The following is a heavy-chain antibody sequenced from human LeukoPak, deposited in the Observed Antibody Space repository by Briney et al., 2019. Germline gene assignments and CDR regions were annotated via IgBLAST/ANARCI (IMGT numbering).Heavy chain of an antibody. Sequence: PGGSLRLSCAASGFTFSSYAMHWVRQAPGKGLEWVAVISYDGSNKYYADSVKGRFTISRDNSKNTLYLQMNSLRAEDTAVYYCAKRPGYYDSSGYYFDYWGQGTLVTVSS. J-gene: IGHJ4*02. CDR2: ISYDGSNK. V-gene: IGHV3-30-3*02. D-gene: IGHD3-22*01. CDR1: GFTFSSYA. CDR3: AKRPGYYDSSGYYFDY.